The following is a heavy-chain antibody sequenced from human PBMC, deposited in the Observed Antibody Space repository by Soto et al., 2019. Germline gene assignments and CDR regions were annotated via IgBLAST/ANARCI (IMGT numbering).Heavy chain of an antibody. CDR3: ARDQGYCSGGSCYVFDS. V-gene: IGHV4-4*02. D-gene: IGHD2-15*01. Sequence: SETLSLTCAVSGGSISSSNWWSWVHQPPGKGLEWIGEIYYSGTTKYNPSLKSRVTISVDKSKNQFSLKMYSVTAADTAVYYCARDQGYCSGGSCYVFDSWGQGTLVTVSS. CDR2: IYYSGTT. J-gene: IGHJ4*02. CDR1: GGSISSSNW.